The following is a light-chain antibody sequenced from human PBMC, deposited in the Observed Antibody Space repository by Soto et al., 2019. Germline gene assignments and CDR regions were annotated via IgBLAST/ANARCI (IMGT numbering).Light chain of an antibody. V-gene: IGLV4-60*02. J-gene: IGLJ3*02. CDR3: ETWDFNTRV. CDR2: LEGSGSY. Sequence: QPVLTQSSSASASLGSSVKLTCTLSSGHSSYIIAWHQQQPGKAPRYLMKLEGSGSYSKGSGLPDRFSASTSGADRYLTISNLQFEDEADYYCETWDFNTRVFGGGTKLTVL. CDR1: SGHSSYI.